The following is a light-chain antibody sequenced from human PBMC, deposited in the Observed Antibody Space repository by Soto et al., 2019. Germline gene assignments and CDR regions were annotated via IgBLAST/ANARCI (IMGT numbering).Light chain of an antibody. CDR1: QSVSSSY. CDR2: GAS. Sequence: EFVLTQSPGTLSLSPGERATLSCRASQSVSSSYLAWYQQKPGQAPRILIYGASTRATGIPDRFSGSGSGTDFTLTISRLEPEDFPLYYCQQYGSSPPLTFGGGTKVEIK. J-gene: IGKJ4*01. CDR3: QQYGSSPPLT. V-gene: IGKV3-20*01.